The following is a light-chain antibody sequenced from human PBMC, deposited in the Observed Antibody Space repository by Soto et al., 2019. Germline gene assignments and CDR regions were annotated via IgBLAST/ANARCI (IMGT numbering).Light chain of an antibody. V-gene: IGKV3-20*01. J-gene: IGKJ1*01. Sequence: DIVWTQSPASLPFPPGQRATLSCRESQSFSRSFLAWYQQKPGQAPRLLIYGASRRATGIADLFTVSGAGTDLTLTSSRLEAEDFAVYYCQQYDSSLTFGVGTKVEIK. CDR1: QSFSRSF. CDR3: QQYDSSLT. CDR2: GAS.